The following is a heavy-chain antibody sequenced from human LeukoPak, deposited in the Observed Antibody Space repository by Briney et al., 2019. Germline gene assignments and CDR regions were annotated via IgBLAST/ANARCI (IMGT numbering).Heavy chain of an antibody. Sequence: PGGSLRLSCAASGFTFSSYAMHWVRQAPGKGLEWVAVISYDGSNKYYADSVKGRFTISRDNSKNTPYLQMTSLRAEDTAVYYCAKDSGERGDSYGYSAEYFQHWGQGTLVTVSS. J-gene: IGHJ1*01. CDR2: ISYDGSNK. CDR3: AKDSGERGDSYGYSAEYFQH. D-gene: IGHD5-18*01. CDR1: GFTFSSYA. V-gene: IGHV3-30-3*01.